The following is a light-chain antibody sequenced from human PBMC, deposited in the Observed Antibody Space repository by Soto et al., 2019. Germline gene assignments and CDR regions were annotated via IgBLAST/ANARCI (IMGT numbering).Light chain of an antibody. V-gene: IGKV3-20*01. Sequence: EIVLTQSPGTLSLSPGERATLSCRASQSVSNYLAWYQRKPGQAPRLLIYGASSRATGIPDRFSGSGSGTDFTLTISRXXPEDFAVYYCHQYGGSPQTFXXGTKXDXK. J-gene: IGKJ1*01. CDR1: QSVSNY. CDR3: HQYGGSPQT. CDR2: GAS.